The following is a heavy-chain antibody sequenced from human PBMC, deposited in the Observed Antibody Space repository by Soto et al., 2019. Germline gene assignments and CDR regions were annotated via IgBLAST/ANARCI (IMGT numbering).Heavy chain of an antibody. V-gene: IGHV1-18*01. CDR3: ARDFTVVVVAATRAQDYYYGMDV. J-gene: IGHJ6*02. Sequence: QVQLVQSGAEVKKPGASVKVSCKASGYTFTSYGISWVRQAPGQGLEWMGWISAYNGNTNYAQKLQGRVTMTTDTSTSTAYMELRSLRSDDTAVYYRARDFTVVVVAATRAQDYYYGMDVWGQGTTVTVSS. CDR2: ISAYNGNT. CDR1: GYTFTSYG. D-gene: IGHD2-15*01.